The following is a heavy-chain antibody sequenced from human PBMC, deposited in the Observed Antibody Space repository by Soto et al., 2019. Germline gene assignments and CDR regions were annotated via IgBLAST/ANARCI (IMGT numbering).Heavy chain of an antibody. CDR3: ARSYYYDSSGYYPWFDP. CDR1: GFTFSSYE. V-gene: IGHV3-48*03. J-gene: IGHJ5*02. D-gene: IGHD3-22*01. CDR2: ISSSGSTI. Sequence: PGGSLRLSCAASGFTFSSYEMNWVRQAPGKGLEWVSYISSSGSTIYYADSVKGRFTISRDNAKNSLYLQMNSLRAEDTAVYYCARSYYYDSSGYYPWFDPWGQGTLVTVSS.